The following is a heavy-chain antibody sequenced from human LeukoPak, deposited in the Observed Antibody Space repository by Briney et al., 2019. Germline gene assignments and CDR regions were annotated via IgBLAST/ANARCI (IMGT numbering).Heavy chain of an antibody. V-gene: IGHV3-21*01. CDR1: GFTFSSYS. CDR2: ISSSSSYI. J-gene: IGHJ4*02. Sequence: GGSLRLSCAASGFTFSSYSMNWVRQAPGKELEWVSSISSSSSYIYYADSVKGRFTISRDNAKNSLYLQMNSLRAEDTAVYYCARDGAVGPYFDYWGQGTLVTVSS. CDR3: ARDGAVGPYFDY. D-gene: IGHD3-16*01.